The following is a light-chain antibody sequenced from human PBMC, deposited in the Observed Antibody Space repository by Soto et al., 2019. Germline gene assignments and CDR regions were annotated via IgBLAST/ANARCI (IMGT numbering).Light chain of an antibody. Sequence: EIVLTQSPATLSLSPGERATLSCRASQSVYNYLAWYQQKPGQAPRLLIYGASNRATGIPARFSGSGSGTDFTFTIRSLEPEDFAVYYCQQRSKWPRTFGQGTKLEIK. CDR2: GAS. CDR1: QSVYNY. J-gene: IGKJ2*01. V-gene: IGKV3-11*01. CDR3: QQRSKWPRT.